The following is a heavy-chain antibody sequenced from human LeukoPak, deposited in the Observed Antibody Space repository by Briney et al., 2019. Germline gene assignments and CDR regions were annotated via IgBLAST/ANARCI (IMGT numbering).Heavy chain of an antibody. Sequence: GGSLRLSCAASGFTFSSYGMHWVRQAPGKGLEWVAIIWFDGSNKWYADSVKGRFAISRDNSKNTLYPQMNSLRVEDTAVYYCARGTGGGYGVPMDHWGQGTLVTVSS. J-gene: IGHJ4*02. D-gene: IGHD5-12*01. V-gene: IGHV3-33*01. CDR3: ARGTGGGYGVPMDH. CDR1: GFTFSSYG. CDR2: IWFDGSNK.